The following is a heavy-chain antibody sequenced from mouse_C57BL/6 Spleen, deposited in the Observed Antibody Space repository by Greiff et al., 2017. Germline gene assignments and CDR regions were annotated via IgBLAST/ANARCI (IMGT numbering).Heavy chain of an antibody. V-gene: IGHV1-69*01. CDR2: IDPSDSYT. D-gene: IGHD1-1*01. CDR1: GYTFTSYW. Sequence: QVQLKQPGAELVMPGASVKLSCKASGYTFTSYWMHWVKQRPGQGLEWIGEIDPSDSYTNYNQKFKGKSTLTVDKSSSTAYMQLSSLTSEDSAVYYCARSGSSLYFDYWGQGTTLTVSS. CDR3: ARSGSSLYFDY. J-gene: IGHJ2*01.